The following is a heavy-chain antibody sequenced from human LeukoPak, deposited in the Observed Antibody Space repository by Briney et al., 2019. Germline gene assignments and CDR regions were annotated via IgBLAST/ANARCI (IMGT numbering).Heavy chain of an antibody. Sequence: ASVKVSCKASGYTFTGYYMHWVRQAPGQGLEWMGWINPNSGDTNYAQKFQGRVTMTRDTSSSTAYMDLSRLRSDDTAVYYCARDGLITMIVEGAFDIWGQGTMVTVSS. D-gene: IGHD3-22*01. CDR2: INPNSGDT. V-gene: IGHV1-2*02. J-gene: IGHJ3*02. CDR1: GYTFTGYY. CDR3: ARDGLITMIVEGAFDI.